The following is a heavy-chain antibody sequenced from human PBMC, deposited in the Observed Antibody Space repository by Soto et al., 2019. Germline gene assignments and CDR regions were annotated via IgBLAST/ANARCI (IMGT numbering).Heavy chain of an antibody. CDR1: VGSISSYY. D-gene: IGHD1-26*01. Sequence: QVQLQESGPGLVKPSETLSLTCTVSVGSISSYYWSWIRQPPGKGLEWIGYIYYSGSTNYNPSLKSRVTISVDTSKNQFSLKLSSVTAADTAVYYCARRWGDAFDFWGQGTMVTVSS. V-gene: IGHV4-59*01. CDR2: IYYSGST. CDR3: ARRWGDAFDF. J-gene: IGHJ3*01.